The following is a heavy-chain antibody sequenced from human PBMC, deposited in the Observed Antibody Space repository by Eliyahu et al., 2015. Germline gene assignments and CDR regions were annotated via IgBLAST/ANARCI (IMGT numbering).Heavy chain of an antibody. Sequence: QVQLVESGGGLIKPGGSLRXSCAXSGFTFSXHYXSWIRQTPGKGLEWVSYISSSGTTLYYADSVKGRFTVSRDNAKNSLYLQMDSLRAEDTAVYYCARRYSGSGNYCFDYWGQGTLVTVSS. CDR1: GFTFSXHY. D-gene: IGHD3-10*01. CDR2: ISSSGTTL. V-gene: IGHV3-11*01. J-gene: IGHJ4*02. CDR3: ARRYSGSGNYCFDY.